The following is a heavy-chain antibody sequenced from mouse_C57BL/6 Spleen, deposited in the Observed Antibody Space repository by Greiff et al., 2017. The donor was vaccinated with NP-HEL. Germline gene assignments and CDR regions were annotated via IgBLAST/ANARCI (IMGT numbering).Heavy chain of an antibody. CDR1: GFTFRSYT. V-gene: IGHV5-9*01. CDR3: ARQPYDYDPWFAY. D-gene: IGHD2-4*01. Sequence: EVKLVESGGGLVKPGGSLKLSCAASGFTFRSYTMSWVRQTPEKRLEWVATISGGGGNTYYPDSVKGRFTISRDNAKNTLYLQMSSLRSEDTALYYCARQPYDYDPWFAYWGQGTLVTVSA. J-gene: IGHJ3*01. CDR2: ISGGGGNT.